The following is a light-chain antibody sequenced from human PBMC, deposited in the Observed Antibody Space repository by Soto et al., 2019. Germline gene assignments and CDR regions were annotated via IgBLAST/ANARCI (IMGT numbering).Light chain of an antibody. CDR1: SSDVGGYNS. CDR2: EVN. J-gene: IGLJ1*01. CDR3: SSYTTTNTYV. V-gene: IGLV2-14*01. Sequence: QSVLTQAASVSGSPGQSITISCNGTSSDVGGYNSVSWYQQEPGKAPKLLIYEVNNRFSGVSNRFSGSKSGNTASLTISGLLTYDEADYYCSSYTTTNTYVFGTGTKVTVL.